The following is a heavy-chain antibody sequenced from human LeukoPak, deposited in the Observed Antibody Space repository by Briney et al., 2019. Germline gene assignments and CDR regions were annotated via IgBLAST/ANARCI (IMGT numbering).Heavy chain of an antibody. CDR2: IYYSGST. V-gene: IGHV4-59*01. Sequence: PSETLSLTCTVSGGSISSDYWSWTRQPPGKGLEWIGYIYYSGSTNYNPSLKSRVTISVDTSKNQFSLKLSSVTAADTAVYYCARAEKLLWFGELLFDHWGQGTLVTVSS. CDR1: GGSISSDY. J-gene: IGHJ5*02. CDR3: ARAEKLLWFGELLFDH. D-gene: IGHD3-10*01.